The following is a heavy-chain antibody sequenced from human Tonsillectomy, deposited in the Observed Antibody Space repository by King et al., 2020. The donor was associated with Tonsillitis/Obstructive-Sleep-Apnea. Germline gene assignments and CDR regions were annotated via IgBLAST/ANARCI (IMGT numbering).Heavy chain of an antibody. V-gene: IGHV3-43*02. J-gene: IGHJ4*02. CDR2: ISGDGGST. Sequence: VQLVESGGGVVQPGGSLRLYCAASGFTFDDYAMHWVRQAPGKGLEWVSLISGDGGSTYYADSVKGRFTISRDNSKNSLFLQMNSLKTEDIALYYCAKDRLTVVRGALDSWGQGTLVTVSS. CDR1: GFTFDDYA. CDR3: AKDRLTVVRGALDS. D-gene: IGHD3-10*01.